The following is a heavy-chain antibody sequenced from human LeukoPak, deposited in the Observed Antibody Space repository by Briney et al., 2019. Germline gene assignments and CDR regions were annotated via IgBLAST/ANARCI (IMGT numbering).Heavy chain of an antibody. J-gene: IGHJ5*02. CDR1: GGSFSGYY. D-gene: IGHD2-21*01. Sequence: TSETLSLTCAVYGGSFSGYYWSWIRQPSGKGLEWIGEINHSGSTNYNPSLKSRVTISVDTSKNQFSLKLSSVTAADTAVYYCARGIAGDAAWGQGTLVTVSS. CDR3: ARGIAGDAA. V-gene: IGHV4-34*01. CDR2: INHSGST.